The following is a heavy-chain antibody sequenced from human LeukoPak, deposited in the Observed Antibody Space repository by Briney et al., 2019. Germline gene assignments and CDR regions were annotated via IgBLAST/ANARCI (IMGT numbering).Heavy chain of an antibody. V-gene: IGHV3-30-3*01. Sequence: GGSLRLSCAASGFTFSNYAMHWVRQAPGKGLEWVAFISFDGSDKYYADSVKGRFTISRDNSKNTLYLQMNSLRAEDTAVYYCARDHPGTYTLSSTWGQGTLVTVSS. CDR3: ARDHPGTYTLSST. CDR1: GFTFSNYA. CDR2: ISFDGSDK. D-gene: IGHD6-19*01. J-gene: IGHJ5*02.